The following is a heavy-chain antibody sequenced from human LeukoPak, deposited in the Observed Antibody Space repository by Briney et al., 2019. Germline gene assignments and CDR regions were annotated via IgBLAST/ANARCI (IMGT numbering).Heavy chain of an antibody. CDR1: GFTFSRYW. D-gene: IGHD5-24*01. J-gene: IGHJ4*02. V-gene: IGHV3-74*01. CDR3: ARSINPDY. Sequence: RGGSLRLSCAASGFTFSRYWMHWVRQAPGKGLVWVSRINSDGSRTTYADSVKGRFTISRDNAKNTLYMQVSSLRAEDTAVYYCARSINPDYWGQGTLVTVSS. CDR2: INSDGSRT.